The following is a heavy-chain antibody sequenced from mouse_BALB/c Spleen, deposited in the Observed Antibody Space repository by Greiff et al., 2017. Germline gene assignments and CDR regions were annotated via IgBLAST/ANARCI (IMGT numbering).Heavy chain of an antibody. CDR1: GFSLTSYG. CDR3: ARDNYGSSWYFDV. D-gene: IGHD1-1*01. CDR2: IWAGGST. V-gene: IGHV2-9*02. J-gene: IGHJ1*01. Sequence: VKLMESGPGLVAPSQSLSITCTVSGFSLTSYGVHWVRQPPGKGLEWLGVIWAGGSTNYNSALMSRLSISKDNSKSQVFLKMNSLQTDDTAMYYCARDNYGSSWYFDVWGAGTTVTVSS.